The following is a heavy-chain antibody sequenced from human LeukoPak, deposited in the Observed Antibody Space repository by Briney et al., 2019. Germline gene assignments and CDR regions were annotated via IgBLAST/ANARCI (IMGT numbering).Heavy chain of an antibody. D-gene: IGHD3-22*01. CDR1: GYTFTIYG. CDR2: ISAYNGNT. V-gene: IGHV1-18*01. J-gene: IGHJ6*03. Sequence: ASVKVSCKASGYTFTIYGISWVRHAPGQGFEWMGWISAYNGNTNYAQKLQGRVTMTTDTSTSTAYMELRSLRSDDTAVYYCARVAVNTTIYYYYYMDVWGKGTTVTVSS. CDR3: ARVAVNTTIYYYYYMDV.